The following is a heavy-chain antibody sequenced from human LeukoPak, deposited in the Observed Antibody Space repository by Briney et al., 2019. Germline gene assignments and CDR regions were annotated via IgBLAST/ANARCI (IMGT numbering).Heavy chain of an antibody. Sequence: GGSLRLSCAASGFTFTTYWMAWVRQAPGKGLEWVANIRQDGSEKYYVDSVKSRFTISRDNAENSPYLQMNSLRAEDTAVYYCARDSDGVLDYWGQGTLVTVSS. CDR2: IRQDGSEK. D-gene: IGHD3-10*01. CDR3: ARDSDGVLDY. J-gene: IGHJ4*02. CDR1: GFTFTTYW. V-gene: IGHV3-7*04.